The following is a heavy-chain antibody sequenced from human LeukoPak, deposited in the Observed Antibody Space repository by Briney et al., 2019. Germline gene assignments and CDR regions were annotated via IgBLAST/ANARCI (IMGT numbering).Heavy chain of an antibody. V-gene: IGHV3-30*02. Sequence: PGGSLRLSCAASGFIFSSYWMSWVRQAPGKGLEWVAYIQYDRTNEQYAHSVKGRFRISRDNSNNILYLQMNSVRTEDTAVYYCAKDRCSNGIGCYYYYMEVWGKGTTVTISS. CDR1: GFIFSSYW. J-gene: IGHJ6*03. CDR3: AKDRCSNGIGCYYYYMEV. D-gene: IGHD2-8*01. CDR2: IQYDRTNE.